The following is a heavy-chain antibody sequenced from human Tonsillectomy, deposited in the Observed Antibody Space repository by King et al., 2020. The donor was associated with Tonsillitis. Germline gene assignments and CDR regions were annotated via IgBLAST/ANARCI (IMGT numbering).Heavy chain of an antibody. D-gene: IGHD2-21*02. J-gene: IGHJ4*02. V-gene: IGHV4-4*02. CDR3: VRLDCGRDCYPDS. CDR2: VYHSGST. Sequence: QMQLQESGPGLVKPSETLSLTCAVSGGSIRTTNWWSWVRQPPGRGLEWIGEVYHSGSTNYNPSFKSRVIMSVDKSKNQFSLRLNSVTAADTAIYYCVRLDCGRDCYPDSWGQGTLVTVSS. CDR1: GGSIRTTNW.